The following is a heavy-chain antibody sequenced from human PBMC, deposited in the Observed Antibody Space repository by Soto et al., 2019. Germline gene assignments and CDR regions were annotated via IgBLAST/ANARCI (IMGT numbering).Heavy chain of an antibody. V-gene: IGHV3-23*01. CDR2: ISGSGGST. Sequence: EVQLLESGGGLVQPGGSLRLSCAASGFTFSSYAMSWVRQAPGKGLEWVSAISGSGGSTYYADSVKGRFTISRDNSKNTRYLQMNSLRAEDTAVYYCAKDLGVAGTSAYSYYYYYYMDVWGKGTTVTVSS. J-gene: IGHJ6*03. D-gene: IGHD6-19*01. CDR1: GFTFSSYA. CDR3: AKDLGVAGTSAYSYYYYYYMDV.